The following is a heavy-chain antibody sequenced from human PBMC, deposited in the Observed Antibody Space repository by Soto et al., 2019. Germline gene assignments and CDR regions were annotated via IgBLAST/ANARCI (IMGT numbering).Heavy chain of an antibody. CDR2: INAGNGNT. V-gene: IGHV1-3*01. J-gene: IGHJ4*02. D-gene: IGHD2-15*01. CDR1: GYTFTSSA. Sequence: ASVKVSCKASGYTFTSSAIHWVRQAPGQRLEWMGWINAGNGNTKYSQEFQGRVTIAKDISANTAYMEVSSLRSEDTAVYYCTRDRCSGGSCYIVDYWGQGTLVTVSS. CDR3: TRDRCSGGSCYIVDY.